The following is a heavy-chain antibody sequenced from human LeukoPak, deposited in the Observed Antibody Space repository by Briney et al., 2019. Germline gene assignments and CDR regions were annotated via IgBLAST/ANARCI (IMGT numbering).Heavy chain of an antibody. Sequence: SETLSLTCTVSGGSISSSSYYWGWIRQPPGKGLEWIGSICYSGSTYYNPSLKSRVTISVDTSKNQFSLKLSSVTAADTAVYYCARDRGSSWPLHYWGQGTLVTVSS. J-gene: IGHJ4*02. CDR2: ICYSGST. V-gene: IGHV4-39*07. CDR3: ARDRGSSWPLHY. CDR1: GGSISSSSYY. D-gene: IGHD6-13*01.